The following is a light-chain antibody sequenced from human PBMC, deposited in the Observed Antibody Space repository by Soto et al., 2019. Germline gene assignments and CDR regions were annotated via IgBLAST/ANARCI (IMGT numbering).Light chain of an antibody. V-gene: IGLV1-47*01. CDR3: ATWDDSLNGFYV. CDR1: TSNIGSNY. Sequence: SVLTQPPSASGTPGQGVTISCSGSTSNIGSNYVYWYQQLTATAPTLLIYRNNPRPSGVPDRFSGSKSGTSASLAISGLRSDDEADYFCATWDDSLNGFYVFGTGTKVTVL. CDR2: RNN. J-gene: IGLJ1*01.